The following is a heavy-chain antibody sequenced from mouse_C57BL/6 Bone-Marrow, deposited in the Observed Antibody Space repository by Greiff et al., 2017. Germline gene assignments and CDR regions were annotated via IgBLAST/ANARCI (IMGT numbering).Heavy chain of an antibody. CDR1: GYTFTTYP. CDR2: FHPYNDDT. Sequence: VKLMESGAELVKPGASVKMSCKASGYTFTTYPIEWMKQNHGKSLEWIGNFHPYNDDTKYNEKFKGKATLTVEKSSSTVYLELSRLTSADSAVYYCARKRMGIYFDYWGQGTTLTVSS. J-gene: IGHJ2*01. V-gene: IGHV1-47*01. CDR3: ARKRMGIYFDY.